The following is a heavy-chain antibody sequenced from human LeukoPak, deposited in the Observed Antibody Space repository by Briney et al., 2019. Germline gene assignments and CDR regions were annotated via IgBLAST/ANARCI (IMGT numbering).Heavy chain of an antibody. D-gene: IGHD2-15*01. CDR1: GFTFSSYA. J-gene: IGHJ4*02. CDR2: ISSSGSST. CDR3: ARGRYCSGGSCWVDY. Sequence: QSGGSLRLSCAASGFTFSSYAMTWVRQAPGKGLEYVSTISSSGSSTYYANSVKGRFTISRDNSKNTLYLQMGSLRAEDMAIYYCARGRYCSGGSCWVDYWGQGTLVTVSS. V-gene: IGHV3-64*01.